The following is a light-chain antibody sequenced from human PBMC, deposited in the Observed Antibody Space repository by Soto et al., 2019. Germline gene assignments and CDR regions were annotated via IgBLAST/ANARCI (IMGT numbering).Light chain of an antibody. V-gene: IGKV3-15*01. J-gene: IGKJ1*01. CDR3: HQYVHWPPGA. CDR1: QSVSSS. CDR2: DTS. Sequence: EIVVTQSPATLSVSPGESVTLSCRASQSVSSSLAWYQQRPGQAPRLLIYDTSTRAAGIAARFSGSGSGTEFTLTISSLQSEDSAVYYCHQYVHWPPGAFGQGTTVEIK.